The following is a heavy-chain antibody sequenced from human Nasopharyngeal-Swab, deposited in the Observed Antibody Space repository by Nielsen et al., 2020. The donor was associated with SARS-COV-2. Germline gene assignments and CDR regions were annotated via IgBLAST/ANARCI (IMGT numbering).Heavy chain of an antibody. J-gene: IGHJ4*02. V-gene: IGHV4-34*01. CDR1: GGSFSGYY. CDR2: INHSGST. D-gene: IGHD5-24*01. CDR3: ARRQRWLQVGGGRGSFDY. Sequence: SETLSLTSAVYGGSFSGYYWSWIRQPPGKGLEWIGEINHSGSTNYNPSLKSRVTISVATSKNQFSLKRSSVTAADTAVYSCARRQRWLQVGGGRGSFDYWGQGTLVTVSS.